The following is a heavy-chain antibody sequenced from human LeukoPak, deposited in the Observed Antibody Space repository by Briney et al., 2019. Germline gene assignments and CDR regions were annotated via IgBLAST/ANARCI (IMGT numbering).Heavy chain of an antibody. V-gene: IGHV3-64*04. J-gene: IGHJ3*02. CDR1: GFTFSSYA. Sequence: PGGSLRLSCSASGFTFSSYAMHWVRQASGKGLEYVSTISANGGGTYYADSVKGRFTISRDNSKNTLYVQMNSLRAEDTAVYYCFTSGYHDGFDIWGQGTMVTVSP. CDR2: ISANGGGT. D-gene: IGHD6-13*01. CDR3: FTSGYHDGFDI.